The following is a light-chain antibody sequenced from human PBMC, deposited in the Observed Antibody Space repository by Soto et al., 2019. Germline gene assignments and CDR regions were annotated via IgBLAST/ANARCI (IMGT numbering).Light chain of an antibody. J-gene: IGKJ4*01. CDR3: QQLNSYPLT. CDR1: QGISSS. V-gene: IGKV1-9*01. CDR2: AAS. Sequence: IQLTQSPSSLSASVGDRVTITCRARQGISSSLAWYQQNPGKAPKLLIYAASTLQSGVPSRFSGSGSGTDFTLTISSLQPEDFATYYCQQLNSYPLTFGGGTTVEIK.